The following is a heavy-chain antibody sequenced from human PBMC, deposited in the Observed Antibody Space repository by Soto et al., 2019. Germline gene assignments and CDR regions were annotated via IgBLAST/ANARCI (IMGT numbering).Heavy chain of an antibody. V-gene: IGHV4-39*01. Sequence: PSETLSLTCTLSGGSISNNFYYWGWIRQPPGKGLQWIGNIFYRGSANYNPSLKSPVTISVDTSKNQFSLRLNSVTAADTAVYYCARQLIYWGQGTPVTVSS. CDR2: IFYRGSA. CDR1: GGSISNNFYY. D-gene: IGHD6-13*01. CDR3: ARQLIY. J-gene: IGHJ4*02.